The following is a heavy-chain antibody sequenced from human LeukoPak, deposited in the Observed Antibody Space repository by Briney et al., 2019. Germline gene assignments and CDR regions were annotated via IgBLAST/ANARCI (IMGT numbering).Heavy chain of an antibody. J-gene: IGHJ4*02. Sequence: SETLSLTCTVSGGSISNYYWSWIRQPAGKGLEWIGRINTSGSTNYNPSLKSRVTMSVDTSKNQFSLRLNTVTAADTAVYSCARESPYYFDCWGQGTLVTVSS. CDR1: GGSISNYY. V-gene: IGHV4-4*07. CDR3: ARESPYYFDC. CDR2: INTSGST.